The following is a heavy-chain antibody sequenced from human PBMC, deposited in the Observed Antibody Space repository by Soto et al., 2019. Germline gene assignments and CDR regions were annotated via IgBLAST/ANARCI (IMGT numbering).Heavy chain of an antibody. D-gene: IGHD6-6*01. CDR3: AKDFGQLVPYNWFDP. J-gene: IGHJ5*02. CDR2: ISGSGGST. Sequence: PGGPLRLSCAASGFTFSSYAMSWVRQAPGKGLEWVSAISGSGGSTYYADSVKGRFTISRDNSKNTLYLQMNSLRAEDTAVYYCAKDFGQLVPYNWFDPWGQGTLVTVSS. V-gene: IGHV3-23*01. CDR1: GFTFSSYA.